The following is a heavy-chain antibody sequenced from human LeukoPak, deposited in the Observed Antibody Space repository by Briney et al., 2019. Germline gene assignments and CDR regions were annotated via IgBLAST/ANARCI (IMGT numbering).Heavy chain of an antibody. CDR2: IYHSGTT. Sequence: PSETLSLTCTVSDYSIRSEYYWGWVRQPPGKGLEWMGSIYHSGTTYSNPSLKSRVSISVDTSKNQFSLKLTSVTAADTAMYFCARMKRDIVVVTANAFDIWGQGTMVTVSS. CDR3: ARMKRDIVVVTANAFDI. V-gene: IGHV4-38-2*02. D-gene: IGHD2-21*02. CDR1: DYSIRSEYY. J-gene: IGHJ3*02.